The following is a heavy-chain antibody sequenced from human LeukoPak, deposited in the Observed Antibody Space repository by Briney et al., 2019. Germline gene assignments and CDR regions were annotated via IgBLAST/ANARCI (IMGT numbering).Heavy chain of an antibody. Sequence: SETLSLTCSVSGGSSRNYYWSWLRQPPGQGLVWMGYIYYSGSTNYNPSLKSRVTISVDTSENQFSLKLSSVTAADTALYYCAKYVSTGWFDPWGQGTLVTVSS. CDR1: GGSSRNYY. V-gene: IGHV4-59*08. CDR2: IYYSGST. D-gene: IGHD5/OR15-5a*01. CDR3: AKYVSTGWFDP. J-gene: IGHJ5*02.